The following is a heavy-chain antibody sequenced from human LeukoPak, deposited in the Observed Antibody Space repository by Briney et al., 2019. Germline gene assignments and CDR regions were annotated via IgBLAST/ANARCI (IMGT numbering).Heavy chain of an antibody. V-gene: IGHV3-48*04. CDR1: GFTFSSYS. Sequence: GGSLRLSCAASGFTFSSYSMNWVRQAPGKGLEWVSYISSSGSTIYYADSVKGRFTISRDNAKNSLYLQVNSLRAEDTAVYYCARDYGGNAFDYWGQGTLVTVSS. J-gene: IGHJ4*02. CDR3: ARDYGGNAFDY. D-gene: IGHD4/OR15-4a*01. CDR2: ISSSGSTI.